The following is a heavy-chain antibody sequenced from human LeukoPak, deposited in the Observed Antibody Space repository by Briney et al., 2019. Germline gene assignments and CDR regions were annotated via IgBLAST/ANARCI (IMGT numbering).Heavy chain of an antibody. CDR1: GGSFSGYY. CDR2: IDHSGNT. V-gene: IGHV4-34*01. CDR3: ARVGIAAAGPGFDP. J-gene: IGHJ5*02. D-gene: IGHD6-13*01. Sequence: SETLSLTCAVYGGSFSGYYWSWIRQPPGKGLEWIGEIDHSGNTNYNPSLKSRVTISVDTSKNQFSLKLSSVTAADTAAYYCARVGIAAAGPGFDPWGQGTLVTVSS.